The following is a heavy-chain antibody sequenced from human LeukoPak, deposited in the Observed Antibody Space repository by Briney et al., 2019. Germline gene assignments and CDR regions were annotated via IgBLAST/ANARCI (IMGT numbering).Heavy chain of an antibody. CDR2: IYYSGNT. CDR1: GGSISPYY. V-gene: IGHV4-59*01. Sequence: SETLSLTCTVSGGSISPYYWSWIRQPPRKELEWLGYIYYSGNTDYNPSLQNRVAITVETSKNQLFLKQSSLTTADTAVYYCARSTGSTMSIDYWGQGNLVTVSS. J-gene: IGHJ4*02. CDR3: ARSTGSTMSIDY. D-gene: IGHD3-10*02.